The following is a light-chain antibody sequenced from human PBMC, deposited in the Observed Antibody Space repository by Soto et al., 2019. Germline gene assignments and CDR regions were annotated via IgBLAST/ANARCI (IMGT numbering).Light chain of an antibody. CDR1: NSDVGGYNY. CDR2: DVS. Sequence: QSALTQPASVSASPGQSITISCTGTNSDVGGYNYVSWYQQFPDKAPKLVIFDVSDRPSGVSNRFSGSKSGNTASLTISGIQAEDEADYYCSSYTSSSTRVFGTGTKLTVL. CDR3: SSYTSSSTRV. V-gene: IGLV2-14*01. J-gene: IGLJ1*01.